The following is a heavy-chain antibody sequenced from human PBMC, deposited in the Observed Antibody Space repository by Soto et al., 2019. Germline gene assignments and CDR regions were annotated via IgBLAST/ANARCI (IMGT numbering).Heavy chain of an antibody. CDR1: GYNFHSFV. J-gene: IGHJ4*02. CDR3: ARAFAYCAANCDSPHHLLQY. Sequence: QVQLVQSGAEVKKPGASVKVSCKASGYNFHSFVIHWMRQAPGQRFEWMGWVNTGSGNTKYSQNFQGRVTITSESPANTVYMELSSLRSEDTAVYDGARAFAYCAANCDSPHHLLQYWGQGTLVAVSS. CDR2: VNTGSGNT. V-gene: IGHV1-3*04. D-gene: IGHD2-21*01.